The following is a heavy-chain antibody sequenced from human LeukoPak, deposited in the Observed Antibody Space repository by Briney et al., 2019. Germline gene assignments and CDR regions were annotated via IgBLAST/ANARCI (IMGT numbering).Heavy chain of an antibody. V-gene: IGHV3-48*04. CDR1: GFTFSDYS. Sequence: GGSLRLSCAASGFTFSDYSMNWVRQAPGKGLECVSYISGRSSTIYYADSVKGRFTISRDNAKNSLYLQMNSLRVEDTAVYYCARDERGGYSYGLGFDYWGQGTLVTVSS. D-gene: IGHD5-18*01. CDR3: ARDERGGYSYGLGFDY. CDR2: ISGRSSTI. J-gene: IGHJ4*02.